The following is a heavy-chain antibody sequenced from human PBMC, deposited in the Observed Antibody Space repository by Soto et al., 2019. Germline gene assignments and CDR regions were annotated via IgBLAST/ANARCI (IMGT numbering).Heavy chain of an antibody. CDR1: GFTFSSYS. CDR2: ISSSSSYI. V-gene: IGHV3-21*01. CDR3: ARALEGDGYNVDY. Sequence: PWWSLRLSCAASGFTFSSYSMNWFRQAPGKGLEWVSSISSSSSYIYYADSVKGRFTISRDNAKNSLYLQMNSLRAEDTAVYYCARALEGDGYNVDYWGQGTLVTVSS. J-gene: IGHJ4*02. D-gene: IGHD5-12*01.